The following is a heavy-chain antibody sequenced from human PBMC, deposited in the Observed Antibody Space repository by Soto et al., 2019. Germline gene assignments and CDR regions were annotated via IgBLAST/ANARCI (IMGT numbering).Heavy chain of an antibody. CDR1: VVAVSTSEEG. Sequence: IPTQTLTLRFSFSVVAVSTSEEGVGWIRQPPGNALEWLALIYWDDDKRYSPSLKSRLTITKDTSKNQVVLTMTNMDPVDTATYYCAHISGSSWGYSSYYYYGMDVLGQGTTVTGSS. CDR2: IYWDDDK. J-gene: IGHJ6*02. D-gene: IGHD6-13*01. V-gene: IGHV2-5*02. CDR3: AHISGSSWGYSSYYYYGMDV.